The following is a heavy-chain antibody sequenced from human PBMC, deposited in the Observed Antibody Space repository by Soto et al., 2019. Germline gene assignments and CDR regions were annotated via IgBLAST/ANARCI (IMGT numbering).Heavy chain of an antibody. J-gene: IGHJ4*02. CDR1: DGSFSGYY. V-gene: IGHV4-34*12. Sequence: SAPLSLTCAVYDGSFSGYYWSWIRQPPGKGLEWIGEIFHGGSTNYSPSLKSRVTISVDTSKNQFSLELSSVTAADTAVYYCARPHYDSNTFYSFFDYWGQGTLVTVSS. D-gene: IGHD3-22*01. CDR2: IFHGGST. CDR3: ARPHYDSNTFYSFFDY.